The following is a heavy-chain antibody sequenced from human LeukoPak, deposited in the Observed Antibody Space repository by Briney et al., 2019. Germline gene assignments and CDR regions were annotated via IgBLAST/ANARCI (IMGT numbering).Heavy chain of an antibody. CDR1: GFTFSSYG. D-gene: IGHD4-17*01. J-gene: IGHJ3*02. Sequence: GGSLRLSCVASGFTFSSYGIHWVRQAPGKGLEWVAVVSSDGSIKYNADSVKGRFTISRDTSKNTVYLQMSSLGAEDTAVYYCAREDMTTVTTRWAFDIWGQGSMVTVSS. CDR2: VSSDGSIK. V-gene: IGHV3-30*03. CDR3: AREDMTTVTTRWAFDI.